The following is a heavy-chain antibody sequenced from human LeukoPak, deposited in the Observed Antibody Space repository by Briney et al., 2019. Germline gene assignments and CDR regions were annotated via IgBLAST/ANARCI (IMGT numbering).Heavy chain of an antibody. J-gene: IGHJ4*02. V-gene: IGHV4-38-2*02. CDR2: IYHSGST. Sequence: SETLSLTCTVSGYSISSGYYWGWIRQPPGKGLEWIGSIYHSGSTYYNPSLKSRVTISVDTSKNQFSLKLSSVTAADTAVYYCARESLRYSSSSAIDYWGQGTLVTVSS. CDR1: GYSISSGYY. D-gene: IGHD6-6*01. CDR3: ARESLRYSSSSAIDY.